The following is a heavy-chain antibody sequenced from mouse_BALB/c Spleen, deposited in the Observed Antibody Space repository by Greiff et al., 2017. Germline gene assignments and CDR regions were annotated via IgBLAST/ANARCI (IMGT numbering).Heavy chain of an antibody. Sequence: VQLQQSGAELMKPGASVKISCKATGYTFSSYWIEWVKQRPGHGLEWIGEILPGSGSTNYNEKFKGKATFTADTSSNTAYMQLSSLTSEDSAVYYCAMDYYGSQRGSAYWGQGTLVTVSA. CDR3: AMDYYGSQRGSAY. J-gene: IGHJ3*01. CDR1: GYTFSSYW. D-gene: IGHD1-1*01. CDR2: ILPGSGST. V-gene: IGHV1-9*01.